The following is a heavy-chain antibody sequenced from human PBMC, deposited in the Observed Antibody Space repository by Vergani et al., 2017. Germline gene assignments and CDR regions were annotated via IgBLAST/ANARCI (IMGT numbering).Heavy chain of an antibody. Sequence: QVQLQESGPGLVKPSQTLSLTCTVSGGSISSGSYYWSWIRQPAGKGLEWIGRIYTSGSTNYNPSLKSRVTMSVDTSKNQFSLRLSSVTAADTAVYYCARDRWNTRGWFDPWGQGTLVTVSS. CDR1: GGSISSGSYY. V-gene: IGHV4-61*02. CDR2: IYTSGST. J-gene: IGHJ5*02. CDR3: ARDRWNTRGWFDP. D-gene: IGHD4-23*01.